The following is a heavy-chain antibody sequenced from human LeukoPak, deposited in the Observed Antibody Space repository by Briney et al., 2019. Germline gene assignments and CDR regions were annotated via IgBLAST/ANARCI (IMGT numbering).Heavy chain of an antibody. CDR3: ARDQQLVPYYYYYGMDV. CDR2: ISAYNGNT. Sequence: ASVKVSCKASGYTFPSYGINWVRQAPGQGLEWMGWISAYNGNTNYAQKLQGRVTMTTDTSTSTAHMELRSLRSDDTAVYYCARDQQLVPYYYYYGMDVWGQGTTVTVSS. D-gene: IGHD6-13*01. CDR1: GYTFPSYG. J-gene: IGHJ6*02. V-gene: IGHV1-18*01.